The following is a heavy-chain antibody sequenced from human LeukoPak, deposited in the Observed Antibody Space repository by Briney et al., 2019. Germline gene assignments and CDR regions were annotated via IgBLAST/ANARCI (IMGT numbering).Heavy chain of an antibody. CDR1: GFTFSSYG. CDR3: ARDLVSVLVRGLPYYYYGMDV. D-gene: IGHD3-10*02. J-gene: IGHJ6*04. Sequence: GRSLRLSCAASGFTFSSYGMHWVRQAPGKGLEWVAVIWYDGSNKYYADSVKGRFTISRDNSKNTLYLQMNSLRAEDTAVYYCARDLVSVLVRGLPYYYYGMDVWGEGTTVTVSS. V-gene: IGHV3-33*01. CDR2: IWYDGSNK.